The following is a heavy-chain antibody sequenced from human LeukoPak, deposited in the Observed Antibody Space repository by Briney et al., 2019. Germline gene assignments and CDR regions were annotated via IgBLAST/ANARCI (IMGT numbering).Heavy chain of an antibody. CDR3: TSLGDGDLFDY. V-gene: IGHV1-24*01. Sequence: ASVTVSCKVSGYTLTELSMHWVRQAPGKGREWMGGFDPEDGETIYAQKFQARVTMTEDTSTDTAYMELSSLRSEDTAVYYCTSLGDGDLFDYWGQGTLVTVSS. CDR1: GYTLTELS. J-gene: IGHJ4*02. CDR2: FDPEDGET. D-gene: IGHD1-26*01.